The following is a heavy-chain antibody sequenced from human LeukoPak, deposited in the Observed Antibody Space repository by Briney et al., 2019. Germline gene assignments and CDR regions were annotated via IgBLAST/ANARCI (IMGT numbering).Heavy chain of an antibody. V-gene: IGHV4-34*01. D-gene: IGHD5-12*01. CDR1: GGSFSGYY. CDR2: INHSGST. CDR3: VKWLQYSDY. J-gene: IGHJ4*02. Sequence: SETLSLTCAVYGGSFSGYYWSWIRQPPGKGLEWIGEINHSGSTNYNPSLKSRVTISVDTSKNQFSLKLSSVTAADTAVYYCVKWLQYSDYWGQGTLVTVSS.